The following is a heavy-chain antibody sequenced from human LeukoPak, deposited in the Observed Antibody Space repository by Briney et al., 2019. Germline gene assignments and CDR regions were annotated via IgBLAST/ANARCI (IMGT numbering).Heavy chain of an antibody. V-gene: IGHV4-34*01. D-gene: IGHD6-13*01. CDR2: INHSGST. CDR3: ARVGQQLAVDY. CDR1: GGSFSGYY. Sequence: PSETLSLTCAVYGGSFSGYYWSWIRHPPGKGLEWIGEINHSGSTNYNPSLKSRVTISVDTSKNQFSLKLSSVTAADTAVYYCARVGQQLAVDYWGQGTLVTVSS. J-gene: IGHJ4*02.